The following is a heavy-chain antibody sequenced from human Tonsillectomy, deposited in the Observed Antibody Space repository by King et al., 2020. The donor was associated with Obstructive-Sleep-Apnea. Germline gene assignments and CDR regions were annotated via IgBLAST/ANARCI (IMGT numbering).Heavy chain of an antibody. Sequence: VQLQESGPGLVKPSETLSLTCTVSGGSISSYYWSWIRQPPGNGLEWIGYIHYSGSSNYNPTLKSLVTISVHSSKNQFSLKLSSVTAADAAVYSCARQGEPDAFDIWGQGTMVTVSS. CDR2: IHYSGSS. D-gene: IGHD1-26*01. CDR1: GGSISSYY. CDR3: ARQGEPDAFDI. J-gene: IGHJ3*02. V-gene: IGHV4-59*08.